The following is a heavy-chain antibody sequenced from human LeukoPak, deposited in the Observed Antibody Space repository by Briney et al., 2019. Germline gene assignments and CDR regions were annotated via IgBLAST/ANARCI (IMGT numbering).Heavy chain of an antibody. Sequence: ASVKVSCKASGYTFTGYYVHWVRQAPGQGLEWMGRINPNSGDTNYAQKFQGRVTMIRDTSTSTVYMELSSLRSEDTAVYYCARAQAWDASDPNWFDPWGQGSLVIVSS. D-gene: IGHD1-26*01. CDR3: ARAQAWDASDPNWFDP. CDR1: GYTFTGYY. J-gene: IGHJ5*02. CDR2: INPNSGDT. V-gene: IGHV1-2*06.